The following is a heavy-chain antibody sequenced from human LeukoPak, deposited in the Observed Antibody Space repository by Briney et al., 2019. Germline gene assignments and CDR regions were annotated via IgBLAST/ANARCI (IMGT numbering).Heavy chain of an antibody. V-gene: IGHV3-23*01. D-gene: IGHD4/OR15-4a*01. CDR1: GFTFSSYA. J-gene: IGHJ4*02. CDR2: ISGSGGST. Sequence: GGSLRLSCAASGFTFSSYAMSWVRQAPGKGLEWVSAISGSGGSTYYADSVKGRFTISRDNSKNTLYLQMNSLGAEDTAVYYCAKYEPMLWWISYFDYWGQGTLVTVSS. CDR3: AKYEPMLWWISYFDY.